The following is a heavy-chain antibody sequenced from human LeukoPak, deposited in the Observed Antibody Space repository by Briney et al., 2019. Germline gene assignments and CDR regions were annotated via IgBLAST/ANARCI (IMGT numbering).Heavy chain of an antibody. Sequence: GGSLRLSCAASGFTFTDYYMSWIRQAPGKGLEWVSHISSSSSTIYYVDSVKGRFTTPRDNARNSLYLQLNSLRAEDTAVYYCARATYDYVWGSYRYNSQFDYWGQGTLVTVSS. CDR3: ARATYDYVWGSYRYNSQFDY. D-gene: IGHD3-16*02. J-gene: IGHJ4*02. CDR1: GFTFTDYY. V-gene: IGHV3-11*01. CDR2: ISSSSSTI.